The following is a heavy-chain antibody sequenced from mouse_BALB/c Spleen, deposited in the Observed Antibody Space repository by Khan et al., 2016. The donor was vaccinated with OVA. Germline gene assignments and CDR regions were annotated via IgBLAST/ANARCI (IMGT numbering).Heavy chain of an antibody. CDR2: IWSGGST. V-gene: IGHV2-2*02. CDR3: ARGGLPINY. J-gene: IGHJ3*01. Sequence: QVQLKESGPGLVQPSQSLSITCTVSGFSLSSYGVHWVRQPPGKGLEWVGVIWSGGSTDFNAAFISRLSISKDNSKSQVFFKMNSLQTNDSAIYCCARGGLPINYWGQGTLVTVSA. CDR1: GFSLSSYG. D-gene: IGHD2-13*01.